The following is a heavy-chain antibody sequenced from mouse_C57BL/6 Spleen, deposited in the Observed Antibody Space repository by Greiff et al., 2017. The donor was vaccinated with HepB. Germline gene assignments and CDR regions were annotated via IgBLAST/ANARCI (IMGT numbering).Heavy chain of an antibody. D-gene: IGHD1-1*01. CDR1: GFNIKDDY. CDR3: TTGGYGSVCAD. V-gene: IGHV14-4*01. Sequence: EVQLQESGAELVRPGASVKLSCTASGFNIKDDYMHWVKQRPEQGLEWIGWIDPENGDTEYASKFQGKATITADTSSNTAYLQLSSLTSEDTAVYYCTTGGYGSVCADWGQGTLVTVSA. J-gene: IGHJ3*01. CDR2: IDPENGDT.